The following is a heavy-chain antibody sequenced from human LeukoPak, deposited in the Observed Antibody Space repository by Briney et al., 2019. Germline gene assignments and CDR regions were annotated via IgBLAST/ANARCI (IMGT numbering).Heavy chain of an antibody. D-gene: IGHD3-22*01. J-gene: IGHJ4*02. V-gene: IGHV1-2*02. CDR3: ARGVYYDSSGYYSDY. CDR2: VNPNSGAT. CDR1: GYTFIAYY. Sequence: ASVKVSCKASGYTFIAYYMHWVRQAPGPGLEWMGWVNPNSGATNYAQKFQGRVTMTRDTSLSTVYVELTWLTSDDTAVYYCARGVYYDSSGYYSDYWGQGTLVTVSS.